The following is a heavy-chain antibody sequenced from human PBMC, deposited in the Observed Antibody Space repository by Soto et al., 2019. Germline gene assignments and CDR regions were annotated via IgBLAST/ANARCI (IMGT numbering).Heavy chain of an antibody. CDR1: GGSVSSGTYY. D-gene: IGHD3-22*01. J-gene: IGHJ4*02. CDR3: ASYSDSSGYLAYFDY. Sequence: PSETLSLTCTVSGGSVSSGTYYWNWIRQPPGKGLEWIGYIYYSGSTHCNPSLKSRVTISLDASKNQFSLELDSVTAADTAVYFCASYSDSSGYLAYFDYWGQGTLVTVSS. CDR2: IYYSGST. V-gene: IGHV4-61*01.